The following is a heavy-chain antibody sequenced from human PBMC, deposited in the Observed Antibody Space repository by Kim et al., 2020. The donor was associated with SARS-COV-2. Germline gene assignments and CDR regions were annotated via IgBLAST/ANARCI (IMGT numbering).Heavy chain of an antibody. J-gene: IGHJ4*02. Sequence: GGSLRLSCAASGFTFSSYAMHWVRQAPGKGLEWVALISYDGSNKYNAASVKGRFTISRDNSKNTLYLQMNSLRAEDTAVYYCARGPGGYLDYWGQGTVVTVSS. CDR1: GFTFSSYA. V-gene: IGHV3-30*04. D-gene: IGHD2-8*02. CDR3: ARGPGGYLDY. CDR2: ISYDGSNK.